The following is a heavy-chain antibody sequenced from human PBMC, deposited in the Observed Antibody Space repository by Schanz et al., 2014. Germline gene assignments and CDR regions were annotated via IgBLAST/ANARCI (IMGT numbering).Heavy chain of an antibody. V-gene: IGHV1-18*01. CDR2: ITAYNGDT. CDR1: GYTFTSHG. J-gene: IGHJ3*02. D-gene: IGHD5-18*01. CDR3: TRGGYSYALSAFDI. Sequence: QVLQVQSGSELKKPGTSVKVSCKASGYTFTSHGISWVRQAPGQGLEWMGWITAYNGDTNYALKLQGRVTMTTDTSTGTAYMELRSLRSDDTALYYCTRGGYSYALSAFDICGHGTMVTVSS.